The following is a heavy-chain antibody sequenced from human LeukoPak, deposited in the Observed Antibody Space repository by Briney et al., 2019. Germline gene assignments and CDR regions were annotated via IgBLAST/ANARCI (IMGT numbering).Heavy chain of an antibody. J-gene: IGHJ4*02. D-gene: IGHD3-22*01. CDR2: IKQDGSEK. CDR3: AREGYYYDSSVHFDY. Sequence: GGSLRLSCAASGFTFSSYWMSWVRQAPGKGLEWVAHIKQDGSEKYYVDSVKGRFTISRDNAKNSLYMQISSLRAEDTAVYYCAREGYYYDSSVHFDYWGQGSLVSVSS. V-gene: IGHV3-7*01. CDR1: GFTFSSYW.